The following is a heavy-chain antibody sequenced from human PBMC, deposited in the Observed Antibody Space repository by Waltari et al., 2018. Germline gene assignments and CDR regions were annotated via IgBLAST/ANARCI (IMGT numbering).Heavy chain of an antibody. CDR1: GYSISSGYY. V-gene: IGHV4-38-2*01. Sequence: QVQLQESGPGLVKPSETLSLTCAVSGYSISSGYYWGWIRQPPGKGLAWIGSIYHRGSTYYNPSLKSRVTISVDTSKNQFSLKLSSVTAADTAVYYCARTGGDYGDYFDYWGQGTLVTVSS. J-gene: IGHJ4*02. D-gene: IGHD4-17*01. CDR3: ARTGGDYGDYFDY. CDR2: IYHRGST.